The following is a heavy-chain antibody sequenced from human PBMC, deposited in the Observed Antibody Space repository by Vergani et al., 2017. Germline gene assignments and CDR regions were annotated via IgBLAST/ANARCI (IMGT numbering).Heavy chain of an antibody. D-gene: IGHD6-19*01. Sequence: EVQLVESGGGLLPPGGSLRLSCAASGFTVSSNYMSWVRQAPGKGLEWVSVIYSGGSTYYANSVKGRFTISRDNSKNTLYLQMNSLRAEDTAVYYCARGHIAGIAVSGHDAFDIWGQGTMVTVSS. CDR2: IYSGGST. CDR3: ARGHIAGIAVSGHDAFDI. V-gene: IGHV3-53*01. CDR1: GFTVSSNY. J-gene: IGHJ3*02.